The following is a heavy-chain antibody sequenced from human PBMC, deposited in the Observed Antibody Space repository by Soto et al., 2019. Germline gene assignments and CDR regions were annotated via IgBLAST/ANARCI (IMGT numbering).Heavy chain of an antibody. CDR2: SRPRSVGS. J-gene: IGHJ4*02. V-gene: IGHV1-2*02. CDR1: GYTFINYY. CDR3: ARPPGYISEWYCFDR. D-gene: IGHD3-3*01. Sequence: GASVKVSCKASGYTFINYYMHWVRQAPGQGLQWMRRSRPRSVGSTDAQKFQRRGRRTWATSLQPAYLELSSLMSEDTALYYCARPPGYISEWYCFDRWGQGTQVAVAS.